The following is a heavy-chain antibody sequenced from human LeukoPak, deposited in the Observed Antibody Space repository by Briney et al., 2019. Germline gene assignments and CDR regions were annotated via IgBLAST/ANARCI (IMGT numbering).Heavy chain of an antibody. D-gene: IGHD6-19*01. CDR2: INPNSGGT. V-gene: IGHV1-2*02. CDR3: ARAIGWYYLEY. CDR1: GYTFTGPY. Sequence: ASVKVSCKASGYTFTGPYIHWVRQAPGQGLEWVGWINPNSGGTNYAQNFQGRVTMTRDTSISTAYMELSRLRSDDTAVYYCARAIGWYYLEYWGQGTLVTVSS. J-gene: IGHJ4*02.